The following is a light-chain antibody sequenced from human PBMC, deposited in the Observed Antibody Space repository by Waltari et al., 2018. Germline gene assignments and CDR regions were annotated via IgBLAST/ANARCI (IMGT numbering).Light chain of an antibody. J-gene: IGKJ5*01. Sequence: EIVMTQSPATLSVSPGERATLSCRASQSVTNNLAWYQHKPGQAPRLLIYDASTRATGVPARFSGSGSGTEFTLTISSLQSEDFAVYYCQHYNNWVTFGQGTRLEI. CDR3: QHYNNWVT. CDR1: QSVTNN. V-gene: IGKV3-15*01. CDR2: DAS.